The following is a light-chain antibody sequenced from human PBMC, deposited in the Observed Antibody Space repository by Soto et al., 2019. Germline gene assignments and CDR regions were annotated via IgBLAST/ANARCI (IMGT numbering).Light chain of an antibody. V-gene: IGKV2-30*01. CDR2: KVS. Sequence: DVVMTQSPLSLPVTLGQPASISCRSSQSLVYSDGTTYLNWFQQRPGHSPRRLIYKVSNRGSGGPDRFRGRWSGTDFTLRISRVEAEDVGVYYCLQGRHWPRTFGQGTKVEIK. CDR3: LQGRHWPRT. CDR1: QSLVYSDGTTY. J-gene: IGKJ1*01.